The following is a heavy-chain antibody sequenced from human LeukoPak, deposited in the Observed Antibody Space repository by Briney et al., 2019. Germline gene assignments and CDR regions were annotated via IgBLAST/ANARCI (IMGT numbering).Heavy chain of an antibody. CDR2: ISSSGSTI. Sequence: GGSLRLSCAASGFTFSSYEMNWVRQAPGKGLEWVSYISSSGSTIYYAASVKGRFTISRDNAKNSLYLQMNSLRAEDTAVYYCARVDYSNYVQWFDPWGQGTLVTVSS. CDR1: GFTFSSYE. D-gene: IGHD4-11*01. V-gene: IGHV3-48*03. CDR3: ARVDYSNYVQWFDP. J-gene: IGHJ5*02.